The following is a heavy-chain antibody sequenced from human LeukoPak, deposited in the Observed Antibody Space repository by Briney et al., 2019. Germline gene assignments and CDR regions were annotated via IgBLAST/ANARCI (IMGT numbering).Heavy chain of an antibody. Sequence: ASVKVSCKASGYTFTSYDINWVRQATGQGLEWMGWMNPNSGSTGYAQKFQGRVTMTRNTSISTAYMELSSLRSEDTAVYYCARGYSSHSPIDYWGQGTLVTVSS. CDR2: MNPNSGST. D-gene: IGHD6-19*01. CDR1: GYTFTSYD. J-gene: IGHJ4*02. V-gene: IGHV1-8*01. CDR3: ARGYSSHSPIDY.